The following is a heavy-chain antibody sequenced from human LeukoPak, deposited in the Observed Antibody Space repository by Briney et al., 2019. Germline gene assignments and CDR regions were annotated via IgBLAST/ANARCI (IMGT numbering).Heavy chain of an antibody. J-gene: IGHJ4*02. D-gene: IGHD3-10*01. CDR3: ARIRDGSGAFDY. Sequence: TLSLTCTVSGGSISSYYWSWIRQPPGKALEWLAHIDWGDDKYYSTSLKTRLTISKDTSKNQVVLTMTNMDPADTATYYCARIRDGSGAFDYWGQGTLVTVSS. V-gene: IGHV2-70*13. CDR1: GGSISSYYW. CDR2: IDWGDDK.